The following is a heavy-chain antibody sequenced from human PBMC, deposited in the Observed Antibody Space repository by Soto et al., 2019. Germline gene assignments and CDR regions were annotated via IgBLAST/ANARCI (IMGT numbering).Heavy chain of an antibody. CDR1: GGSISSYY. D-gene: IGHD1-1*01. Sequence: SETLSLTCTVSGGSISSYYWSWIRQPPGKGLEWIGYIYYSGSTNYNPSLKSRVTISVDTSKNQFSLKLSSVTAADTAVYYCARGGGYSWNDAGDYYYYYYMDVWGKGTTVTVSS. CDR3: ARGGGYSWNDAGDYYYYYYMDV. CDR2: IYYSGST. J-gene: IGHJ6*03. V-gene: IGHV4-59*01.